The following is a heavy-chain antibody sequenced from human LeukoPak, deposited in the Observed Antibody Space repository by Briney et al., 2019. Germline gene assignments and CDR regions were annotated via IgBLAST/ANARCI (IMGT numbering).Heavy chain of an antibody. V-gene: IGHV1-18*01. D-gene: IGHD2-8*01. Sequence: ASVQVSCKTSGYIFAHNGISWVRQAPGQGPEWMGWISAYNGDTNYAQNFQGRVTMTRDTSTSTVYMELRSLRSDDTAVYYCARYPYCTNGVCLNGGDWFDPWGQGTLVTVSS. CDR1: GYIFAHNG. J-gene: IGHJ5*02. CDR2: ISAYNGDT. CDR3: ARYPYCTNGVCLNGGDWFDP.